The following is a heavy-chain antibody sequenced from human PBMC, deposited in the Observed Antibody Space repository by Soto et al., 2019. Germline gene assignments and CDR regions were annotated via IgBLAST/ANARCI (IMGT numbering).Heavy chain of an antibody. CDR3: ARVHCGSTSCLVPNYYYYMDV. V-gene: IGHV4-59*01. J-gene: IGHJ6*03. CDR1: GGSISSYY. CDR2: IYYSGST. D-gene: IGHD2-2*01. Sequence: SETLSLTCTVSGGSISSYYWSWIRQPPGKGLEWIGYIYYSGSTNYNPSLKSRVTISVDTSKNQFSLKLSSVTAADTAVYYCARVHCGSTSCLVPNYYYYMDVWGKGTTVTVSS.